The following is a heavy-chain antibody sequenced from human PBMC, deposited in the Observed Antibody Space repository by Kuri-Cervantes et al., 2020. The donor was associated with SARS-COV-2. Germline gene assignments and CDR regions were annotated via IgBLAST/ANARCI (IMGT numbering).Heavy chain of an antibody. CDR1: GFTFSSYW. J-gene: IGHJ4*02. CDR2: IKQDGSEK. Sequence: GGSLRLSCAASGFTFSSYWMSWVRQAPGKGLEWVANIKQDGSEKYYVDSVKGRFTISRDNAKNSLYLQMNSLRAEDTAVYYCASCTSCYFGDYRVTFDYWGQGTLVTVSS. V-gene: IGHV3-7*03. CDR3: ASCTSCYFGDYRVTFDY. D-gene: IGHD2-2*01.